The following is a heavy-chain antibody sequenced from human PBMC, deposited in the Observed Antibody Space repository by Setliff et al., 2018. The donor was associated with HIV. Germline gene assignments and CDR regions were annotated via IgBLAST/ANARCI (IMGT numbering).Heavy chain of an antibody. Sequence: ASVKVSCKASGYTFISYGVSWVRQAPGQGLEWMGWISVKNGNTNYAQKFQGRVTMTTDTSTSTAYMELRSLGSDDTAVYYCARIVALNGYPSDYWGPGTLVTVSS. CDR3: ARIVALNGYPSDY. D-gene: IGHD2-8*01. V-gene: IGHV1-18*01. CDR1: GYTFISYG. CDR2: ISVKNGNT. J-gene: IGHJ4*02.